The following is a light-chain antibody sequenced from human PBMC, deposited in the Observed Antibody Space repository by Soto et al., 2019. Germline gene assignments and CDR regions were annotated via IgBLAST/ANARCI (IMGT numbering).Light chain of an antibody. CDR1: QSVASSY. CDR2: SAS. V-gene: IGKV3-20*01. Sequence: EVVLTESPGTLSLSPGERVTLSCRASQSVASSYVAWYQQKPGRAPRLLFSSASSRATGIPDRFRGSGSGNDFTFTISGLEPEDFAVYYCHPFGCLQETCGQGTNVE. J-gene: IGKJ1*01. CDR3: HPFGCLQET.